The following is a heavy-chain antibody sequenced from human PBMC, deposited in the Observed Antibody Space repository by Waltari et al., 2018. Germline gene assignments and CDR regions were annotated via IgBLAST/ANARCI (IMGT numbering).Heavy chain of an antibody. CDR3: ARDRGPGYCSSTSCYRRTGWFDP. CDR2: IIPIFGTA. CDR1: GGTFSSYA. D-gene: IGHD2-2*01. Sequence: QVQLVQSGAEVKKPGSSVKVSCKASGGTFSSYAISWVRQAPGPGLEWMGGIIPIFGTANYAQKFQGRVTITTDESTSTAYMELSSLRSEDTAVDYCARDRGPGYCSSTSCYRRTGWFDPGGQGTLVTVSS. J-gene: IGHJ5*02. V-gene: IGHV1-69*05.